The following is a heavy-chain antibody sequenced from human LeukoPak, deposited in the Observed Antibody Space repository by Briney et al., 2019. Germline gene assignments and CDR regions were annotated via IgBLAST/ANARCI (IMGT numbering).Heavy chain of an antibody. D-gene: IGHD6-13*01. CDR1: GGSITSTNL. V-gene: IGHV4-4*02. CDR3: ARDSSISSSWYNWFDP. CDR2: IHHSGST. Sequence: SETLSLTCAVSGGSITSTNLWNWVRQPPGKGLEWIGQIHHSGSTNYNPSLKSRVTISVDKSNNQFSLKLSSVTAADTAVYYCARDSSISSSWYNWFDPWGQGTLVTVSS. J-gene: IGHJ5*02.